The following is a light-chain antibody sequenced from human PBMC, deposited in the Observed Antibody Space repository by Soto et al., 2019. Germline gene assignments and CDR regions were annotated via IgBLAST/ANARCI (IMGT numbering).Light chain of an antibody. CDR3: QQTYSALT. CDR2: AAS. CDR1: QNINNY. V-gene: IGKV1-39*01. Sequence: DIQMTQSPSSLSASVGDRVTITCRASQNINNYLNWYQQKPGKAPKLLIYAASTLQSGVPSRFSGSASGTDFTLTITSLQPDDLATYFCQQTYSALTFGGGTEVDIK. J-gene: IGKJ4*01.